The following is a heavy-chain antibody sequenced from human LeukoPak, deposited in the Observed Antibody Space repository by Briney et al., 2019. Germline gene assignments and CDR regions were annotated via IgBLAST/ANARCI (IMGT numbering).Heavy chain of an antibody. CDR1: GFTFSSYN. CDR3: ASQGGAMGGHDGWIDY. CDR2: IGSSSSYR. D-gene: IGHD1-1*01. Sequence: GGSLRLSCAASGFTFSSYNMNWVRQAPGKGLEWVSPIGSSSSYRYYADSVKGRFTISRDNAKDSLYLQMNSLRAEDTAVYYCASQGGAMGGHDGWIDYWGQGTLVTVSS. J-gene: IGHJ4*02. V-gene: IGHV3-21*01.